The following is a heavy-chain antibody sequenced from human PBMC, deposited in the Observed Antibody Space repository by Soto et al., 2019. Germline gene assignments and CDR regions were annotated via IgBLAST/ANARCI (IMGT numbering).Heavy chain of an antibody. CDR1: GGSISSGSYY. CDR2: IYYSGNT. J-gene: IGHJ5*02. CDR3: ASVPFGDYAWFDP. V-gene: IGHV4-31*03. Sequence: SETLSLTCTVSGGSISSGSYYWSWIRQHPGKGLEWIGYIYYSGNTYYKPSLKSRVSISIDTSKNQFSLKLNSVTAADTAVYFCASVPFGDYAWFDPWGQGTLVTISS. D-gene: IGHD4-17*01.